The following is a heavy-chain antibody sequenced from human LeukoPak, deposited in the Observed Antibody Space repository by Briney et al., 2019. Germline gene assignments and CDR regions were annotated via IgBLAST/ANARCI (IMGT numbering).Heavy chain of an antibody. CDR1: GGSVSSGSYY. CDR3: AWCTPMANVDY. J-gene: IGHJ4*02. V-gene: IGHV4-61*01. CDR2: IYYTGGT. D-gene: IGHD5-18*01. Sequence: PSETLSLTCTVSGGSVSSGSYYWSWIRQPPGKGLEWIGYIYYTGGTNSNPSLKTRVTISVGTSKNQFSLKLTSVTAADTAVYFCAWCTPMANVDYWGQGTLVTVSS.